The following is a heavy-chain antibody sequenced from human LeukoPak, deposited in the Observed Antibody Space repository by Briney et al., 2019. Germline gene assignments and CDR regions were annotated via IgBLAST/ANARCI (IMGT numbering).Heavy chain of an antibody. J-gene: IGHJ4*02. Sequence: SVKVSCKASGGTFSSYAISWVRQAPGQGLEWMGRIIPILGIANYAQKFQGRVTITADKSTSTAYMELSSLRSEDTAVYYCARYCSGGSCLRYFDYWGQGTLVTVSS. CDR1: GGTFSSYA. V-gene: IGHV1-69*04. CDR3: ARYCSGGSCLRYFDY. CDR2: IIPILGIA. D-gene: IGHD2-15*01.